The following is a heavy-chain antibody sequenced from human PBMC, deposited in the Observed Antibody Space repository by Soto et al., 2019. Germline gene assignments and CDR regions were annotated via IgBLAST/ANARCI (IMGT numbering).Heavy chain of an antibody. CDR3: ARDFTYYDILTGYPTPHDAFDI. Sequence: PGGSLRLSCAASGFTFSSYSMNWVRQAPGKGLEWVSSISSSSSYIYYADSVRGRFTISRDNAKNSLYLQMNSLRAEDTAVYYCARDFTYYDILTGYPTPHDAFDIWGQGTMVTVSS. CDR2: ISSSSSYI. CDR1: GFTFSSYS. J-gene: IGHJ3*02. D-gene: IGHD3-9*01. V-gene: IGHV3-21*01.